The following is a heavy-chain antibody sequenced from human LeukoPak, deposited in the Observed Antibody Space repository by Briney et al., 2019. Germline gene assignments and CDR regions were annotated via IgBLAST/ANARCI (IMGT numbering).Heavy chain of an antibody. J-gene: IGHJ3*02. V-gene: IGHV1-2*02. CDR3: VTSSGYSTSWGAFDI. CDR1: GHTLIGYY. D-gene: IGHD6-13*01. Sequence: ASVKVSCKPSGHTLIGYYIHWVRQAPGQGLEWMGWMSINSGGTNYAQKFQGRVSMTRDTSITIAYLDLSSLTSDDTAVYYCVTSSGYSTSWGAFDIWGQGTMVTVSS. CDR2: MSINSGGT.